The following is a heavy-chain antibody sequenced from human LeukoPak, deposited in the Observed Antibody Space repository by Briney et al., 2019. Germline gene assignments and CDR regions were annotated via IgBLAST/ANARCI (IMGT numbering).Heavy chain of an antibody. CDR3: AREAGGSRPWSFMDY. D-gene: IGHD1-14*01. CDR2: IYYSGST. V-gene: IGHV4-39*07. CDR1: GGSISSSSYY. J-gene: IGHJ4*02. Sequence: SETLSLTCTVSGGSISSSSYYWGWIRQPPGKGLEWIGSIYYSGSTYYNPSLKSRVTISVDTSKNQFSLKLSSVTAADTAVYYCAREAGGSRPWSFMDYWGQGTLVTVSS.